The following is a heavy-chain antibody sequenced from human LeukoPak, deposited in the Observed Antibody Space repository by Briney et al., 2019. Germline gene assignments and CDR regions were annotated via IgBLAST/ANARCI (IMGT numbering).Heavy chain of an antibody. V-gene: IGHV3-21*01. D-gene: IGHD1-14*01. Sequence: GGSLRLSCAASGFTFSSYSMNWVRQAPGKGLEWVSSIGSSSSHIYYADSVKGRFTISRDNAKNSLYLQMNSLRAEDTAVYYCARPPGPYYYYYMDVWGKGTTVTVSS. CDR2: IGSSSSHI. CDR1: GFTFSSYS. J-gene: IGHJ6*03. CDR3: ARPPGPYYYYYMDV.